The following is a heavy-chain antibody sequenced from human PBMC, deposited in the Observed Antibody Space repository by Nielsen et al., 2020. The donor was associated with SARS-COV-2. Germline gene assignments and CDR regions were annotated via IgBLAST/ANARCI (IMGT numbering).Heavy chain of an antibody. J-gene: IGHJ6*03. V-gene: IGHV3-74*01. CDR3: ARDVNYDFWSGYYYYMDV. CDR2: INPSGSGT. Sequence: GESLKISCSASGFTFSSTWMDWVRQAPGQGLVWVSRINPSGSGTAYADSVKGRFTISRDNAKNSLYLQMNSLRDEDTAVYYCARDVNYDFWSGYYYYMDVWGKGTTVTVSS. CDR1: GFTFSSTW. D-gene: IGHD3-3*01.